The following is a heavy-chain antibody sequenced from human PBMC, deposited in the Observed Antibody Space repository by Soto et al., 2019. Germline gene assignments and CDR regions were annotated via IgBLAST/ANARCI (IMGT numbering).Heavy chain of an antibody. CDR3: ARDYDFWSGYYSHYGMDV. V-gene: IGHV3-30-3*01. D-gene: IGHD3-3*01. CDR1: GFTFSSYA. J-gene: IGHJ6*02. CDR2: ISYDGSNK. Sequence: GGSLRLSCAASGFTFSSYAMHWVRQAPGKGLEWVAVISYDGSNKYYADSVKGRFTISRDNSENTLYLQMNSLRAEDTAVYYCARDYDFWSGYYSHYGMDVWGQGTTVTVSS.